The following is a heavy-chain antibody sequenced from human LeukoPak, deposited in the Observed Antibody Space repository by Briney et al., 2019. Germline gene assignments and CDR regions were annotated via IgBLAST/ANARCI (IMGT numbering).Heavy chain of an antibody. CDR1: GFTFSSYW. CDR2: INTDGSST. V-gene: IGHV3-74*01. D-gene: IGHD2-15*01. CDR3: AVVVVAAPPVGMDV. Sequence: GGSLRLSCAASGFTFSSYWMHWVRQAPGKGLVWVSRINTDGSSTSYADSVKGRFTISRDNAKNTLYLQMNSLRAEDTAVYYCAVVVVAAPPVGMDVWGQGTTVTVSS. J-gene: IGHJ6*02.